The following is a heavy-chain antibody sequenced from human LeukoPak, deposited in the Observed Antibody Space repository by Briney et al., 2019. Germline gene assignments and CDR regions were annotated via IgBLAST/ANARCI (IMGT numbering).Heavy chain of an antibody. CDR1: GFTFSSYG. J-gene: IGHJ4*02. V-gene: IGHV3-30*02. CDR2: IRYDGSNK. D-gene: IGHD3-10*01. CDR3: AKDHGVWFGNFDY. Sequence: GGSLRLSCAASGFTFSSYGMHWVRQAPGKGLEWVAFIRYDGSNKYYADSVKGRFTISRDNSKNTLYLQMNSLGAEDTAVYYCAKDHGVWFGNFDYWGQGTLVTVSS.